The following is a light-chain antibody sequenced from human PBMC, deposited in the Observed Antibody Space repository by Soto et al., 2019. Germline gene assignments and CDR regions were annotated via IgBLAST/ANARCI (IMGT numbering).Light chain of an antibody. CDR3: SSYTSTTTVII. Sequence: QSALTQPASVSGSPGQSVTSSCTGTNSDIGPYNYVTWYQKHPGKAPKLIIYDVNNRPSVVSNRFSGYKSGNTASLTISGLQAEDEADYYCSSYTSTTTVIIFGGGTKLTVL. CDR2: DVN. CDR1: NSDIGPYNY. V-gene: IGLV2-14*01. J-gene: IGLJ2*01.